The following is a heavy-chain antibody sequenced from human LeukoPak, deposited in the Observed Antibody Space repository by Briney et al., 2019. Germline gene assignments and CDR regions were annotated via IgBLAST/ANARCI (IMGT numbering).Heavy chain of an antibody. CDR2: TSDSGGST. Sequence: PGGSLRLSCAVSGFTFTSYAMNWVRQVPGKGLEWVSGTSDSGGSTYYADSVKGRFTISRDNSKNTLYLQMNSLRAEDTAVYYCAKMGGVDYGDYIGIQHWGQGTLVTVSS. V-gene: IGHV3-23*01. CDR3: AKMGGVDYGDYIGIQH. D-gene: IGHD4-17*01. J-gene: IGHJ1*01. CDR1: GFTFTSYA.